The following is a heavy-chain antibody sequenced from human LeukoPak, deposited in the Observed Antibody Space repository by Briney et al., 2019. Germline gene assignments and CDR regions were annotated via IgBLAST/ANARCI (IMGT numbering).Heavy chain of an antibody. J-gene: IGHJ4*02. D-gene: IGHD3-10*01. CDR2: IKSKTDGGTT. V-gene: IGHV3-15*01. CDR3: TTEEIGWFGELSGY. Sequence: GGSLRLSCAASGFTFGNAWMSWVRQAPGKGLEWVGRIKSKTDGGTTDYAAPVKGRFTISRDDSKNTLYLQMNSLKTEDTAVYYCTTEEIGWFGELSGYWGQGTLVTVSS. CDR1: GFTFGNAW.